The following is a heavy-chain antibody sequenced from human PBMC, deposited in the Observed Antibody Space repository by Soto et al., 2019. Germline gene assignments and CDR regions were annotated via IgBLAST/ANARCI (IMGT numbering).Heavy chain of an antibody. J-gene: IGHJ4*02. V-gene: IGHV3-15*01. CDR1: GFTFSNVW. CDR3: TTAPILEYCRGGSCQSSDY. CDR2: IKSKTDGGTT. D-gene: IGHD2-15*01. Sequence: GGSLRLSCAASGFTFSNVWMSWVRQAPGKGLEWVGRIKSKTDGGTTDYAAPVQGRFTISRDDSKNTLSLQMNSLKTEDTAVYYCTTAPILEYCRGGSCQSSDYWGQGTLVTVSS.